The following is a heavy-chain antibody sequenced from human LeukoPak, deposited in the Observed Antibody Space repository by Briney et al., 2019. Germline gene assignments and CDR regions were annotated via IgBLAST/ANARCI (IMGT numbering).Heavy chain of an antibody. Sequence: SQTLSLTCAISGDSVSSNSAVWNWIRQSPSRGLEWLGRTYYRSKWYNDYAVSVKSRMTINPDTSKNHFSLQLNSVTPEDTAVYYCARVGVVTAHNWFDPWGQGTLVTVSS. D-gene: IGHD2-21*02. CDR1: GDSVSSNSAV. J-gene: IGHJ5*02. V-gene: IGHV6-1*01. CDR2: TYYRSKWYN. CDR3: ARVGVVTAHNWFDP.